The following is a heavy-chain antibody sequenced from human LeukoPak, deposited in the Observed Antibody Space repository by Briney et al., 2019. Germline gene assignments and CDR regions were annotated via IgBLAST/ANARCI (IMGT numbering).Heavy chain of an antibody. V-gene: IGHV4-59*12. Sequence: PSETLSLTCTVSGGSISSYYWSWIRQPPGKGLEWIGYIYYTGSTSYNPSLKSRVTISVDTSKNQFSLKLSSVTAADTAVYYCARGGAYYYYYMDVWGEGTTVTVSS. CDR1: GGSISSYY. CDR3: ARGGAYYYYYMDV. D-gene: IGHD1-26*01. CDR2: IYYTGST. J-gene: IGHJ6*03.